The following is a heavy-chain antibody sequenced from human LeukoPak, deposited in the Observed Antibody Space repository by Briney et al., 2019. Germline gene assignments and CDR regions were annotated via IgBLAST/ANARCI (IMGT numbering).Heavy chain of an antibody. D-gene: IGHD6-13*01. Sequence: HSGGSLRLSCAASGFTFSSYEMNWVRQAPGGGLEWVSYISSSGSTVYYADSVKGRFTISRDNAKNSLYLQMNSLRAEDTALYYCARGAYHIGAPGTWYFDLWGRGTLVTVSS. CDR3: ARGAYHIGAPGTWYFDL. V-gene: IGHV3-48*03. J-gene: IGHJ2*01. CDR2: ISSSGSTV. CDR1: GFTFSSYE.